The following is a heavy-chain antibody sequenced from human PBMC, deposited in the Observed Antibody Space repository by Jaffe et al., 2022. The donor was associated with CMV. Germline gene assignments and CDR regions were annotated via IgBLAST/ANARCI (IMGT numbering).Heavy chain of an antibody. CDR2: ISSSSSYI. CDR3: ARDLEGVLWFDY. CDR1: GFTFSSYS. Sequence: EVQLVESGGGLVKPGGSLRLSCAASGFTFSSYSMNWVRQAPGKGLEWVSSISSSSSYIYYADSVKGRFTISRDNAKNSLYLQMNSLRAEDTAVYYCARDLEGVLWFDYWGQGTLVTVSS. V-gene: IGHV3-21*01. J-gene: IGHJ4*02. D-gene: IGHD3-10*01.